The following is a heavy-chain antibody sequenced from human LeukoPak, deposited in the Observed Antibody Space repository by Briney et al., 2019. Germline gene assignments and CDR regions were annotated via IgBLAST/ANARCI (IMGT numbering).Heavy chain of an antibody. V-gene: IGHV3-30*18. CDR3: AKDYLSSDY. Sequence: PGGSLRLSCAASGFTFSSYGMHWVRQAPGKGLEWVAVISYDGSNKYYADSVKGRFTISRDNSKNTLYLQMNSLRAEDTAVYYCAKDYLSSDYWGQGTLVTVSS. D-gene: IGHD2-2*01. J-gene: IGHJ4*02. CDR2: ISYDGSNK. CDR1: GFTFSSYG.